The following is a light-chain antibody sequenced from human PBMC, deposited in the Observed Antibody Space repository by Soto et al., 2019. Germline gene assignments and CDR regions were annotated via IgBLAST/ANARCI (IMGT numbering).Light chain of an antibody. CDR1: QGISNY. V-gene: IGKV1-27*01. CDR3: QKYNSAPRT. J-gene: IGKJ1*01. CDR2: AAS. Sequence: DIQMTQSPSSLSASVGDRVTITCRASQGISNYLAWYQQKPGKVPKLLIYAASTLQSGVPSRFSGSGSGTAFTLTISSLHAEVVATYYCQKYNSAPRTFGQGTKVEIK.